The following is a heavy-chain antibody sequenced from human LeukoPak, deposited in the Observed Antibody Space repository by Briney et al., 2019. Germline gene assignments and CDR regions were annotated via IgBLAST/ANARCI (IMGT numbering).Heavy chain of an antibody. CDR2: ISYDGSNK. V-gene: IGHV3-30-3*01. Sequence: PGGSLRLSCAASGFTFSSYAIHWVRQAPGKGLEWVAVISYDGSNKYYADSVKGRFTISRDNSKNTLYLQMNSLRAEDTAVYYCARDGGWLQFTYFDYWGQGTLVTVSS. J-gene: IGHJ4*02. D-gene: IGHD5-24*01. CDR3: ARDGGWLQFTYFDY. CDR1: GFTFSSYA.